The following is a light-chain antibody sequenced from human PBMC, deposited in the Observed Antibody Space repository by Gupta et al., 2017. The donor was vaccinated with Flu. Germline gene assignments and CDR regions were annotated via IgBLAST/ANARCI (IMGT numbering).Light chain of an antibody. J-gene: IGLJ3*02. CDR3: QSYDTSLSGWV. CDR2: GSS. Sequence: QSVLTQPPSVSGAPGQRVTISCTGSSSNIGAGYDVHWYQQLPGRAPKVLIYGSSNRPSGVPDRFFGSKPGISASLAITGLQAEDEADYYCQSYDTSLSGWVFGGGTKVTAL. V-gene: IGLV1-40*01. CDR1: SSNIGAGYD.